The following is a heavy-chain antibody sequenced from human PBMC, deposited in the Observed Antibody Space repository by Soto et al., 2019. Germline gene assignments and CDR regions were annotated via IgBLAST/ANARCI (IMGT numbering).Heavy chain of an antibody. Sequence: SETLSLTCTVSGGSINSGGYYWNWIRQHPGKYLEWIGYIYYDVSTYYNPSLQTRINISADASKNQLSLKLSSVTAADTAVYYCASLSHWANPFDSWGQGTLVTVS. J-gene: IGHJ4*02. V-gene: IGHV4-31*03. D-gene: IGHD7-27*01. CDR2: IYYDVST. CDR1: GGSINSGGYY. CDR3: ASLSHWANPFDS.